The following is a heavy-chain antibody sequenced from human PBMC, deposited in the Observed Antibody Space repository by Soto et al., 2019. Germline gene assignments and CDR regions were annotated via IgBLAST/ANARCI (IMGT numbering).Heavy chain of an antibody. Sequence: QVQPVPSGAEGKTPGASVKVSCKASGYIFIDYYIYWVRQAPGHGLEWMGRINPNSCGTKFTQEFQSRATMTRDGSISTAYMYLTGLGSDETAVYFCGRHDDPPHWGQGTLVTVSS. CDR3: GRHDDPPH. CDR2: INPNSCGT. CDR1: GYIFIDYY. J-gene: IGHJ4*02. V-gene: IGHV1-2*02. D-gene: IGHD3-3*01.